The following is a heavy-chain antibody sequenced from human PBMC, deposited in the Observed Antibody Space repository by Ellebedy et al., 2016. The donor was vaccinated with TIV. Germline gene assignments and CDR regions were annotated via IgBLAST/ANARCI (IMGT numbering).Heavy chain of an antibody. CDR3: AKDLRFREYQLLCGYFDY. J-gene: IGHJ4*02. V-gene: IGHV3-23*01. Sequence: GESLKISXAASGFTFSSYAMSWVRQAPGKGLEWVSAISGSGGSTYYADSVKGRFTISRDNSKNTLYLQMNSLRAEDTAVYYCAKDLRFREYQLLCGYFDYWGQGTLVTVSS. D-gene: IGHD2-2*01. CDR2: ISGSGGST. CDR1: GFTFSSYA.